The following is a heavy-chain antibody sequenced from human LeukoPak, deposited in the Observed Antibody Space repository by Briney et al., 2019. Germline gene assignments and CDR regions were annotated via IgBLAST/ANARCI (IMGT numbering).Heavy chain of an antibody. Sequence: PSETLSLTCTVSGGSISSGSYYWSWIRQPAGKGLEWIARIYTSGSTNYNPSLKSRVTISVDTSKNQFSLKLSSVTAADMAVYYCARGGYYGSGNDFRFDPWGQGTLVTVSS. V-gene: IGHV4-61*02. J-gene: IGHJ5*02. CDR3: ARGGYYGSGNDFRFDP. CDR1: GGSISSGSYY. D-gene: IGHD3-10*01. CDR2: IYTSGST.